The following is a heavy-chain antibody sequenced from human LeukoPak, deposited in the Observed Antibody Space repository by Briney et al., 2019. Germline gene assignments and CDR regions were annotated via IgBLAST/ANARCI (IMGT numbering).Heavy chain of an antibody. J-gene: IGHJ1*01. CDR2: IYHSGST. V-gene: IGHV4-4*02. D-gene: IGHD3-10*01. CDR3: ARTAGDYYYGSGSYYPQYFQH. CDR1: GGSISSSNW. Sequence: SGTLSLTCAVSGGSISSSNWWSLVRQPPGKGLEWIGEIYHSGSTNYDPSLKSRVTISVDKSKNQFSLKLSSVTAADTAVYYCARTAGDYYYGSGSYYPQYFQHWGQGTLVTVSS.